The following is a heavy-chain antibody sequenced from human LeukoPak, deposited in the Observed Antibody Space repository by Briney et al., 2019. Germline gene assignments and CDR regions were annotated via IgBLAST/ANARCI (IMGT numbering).Heavy chain of an antibody. Sequence: QPGGSLRLSCAASGFTFSSNPMNWVRQAPGKGLEWVSYISSGSTTIYYADSVKGRFTISRDNAKSSLYLQMNSLRAEDTAVYYCARGNTPSAEYFQHWGQGTLVTVSS. CDR3: ARGNTPSAEYFQH. CDR1: GFTFSSNP. CDR2: ISSGSTTI. J-gene: IGHJ1*01. V-gene: IGHV3-48*01.